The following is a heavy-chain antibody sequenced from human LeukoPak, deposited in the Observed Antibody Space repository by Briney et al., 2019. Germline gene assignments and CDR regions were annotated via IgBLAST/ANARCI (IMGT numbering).Heavy chain of an antibody. Sequence: SETLSLTCTVSGGSISSYYWSWIRQPPGKGLEFIGYIYYGGSTNYKPSLKSRVTISVDTSKNQFSLKLSSVTAADTAVYYCADVVVVAATPGYFQHWGQGTLVTVSS. CDR1: GGSISSYY. J-gene: IGHJ1*01. V-gene: IGHV4-59*01. CDR2: IYYGGST. D-gene: IGHD2-15*01. CDR3: ADVVVVAATPGYFQH.